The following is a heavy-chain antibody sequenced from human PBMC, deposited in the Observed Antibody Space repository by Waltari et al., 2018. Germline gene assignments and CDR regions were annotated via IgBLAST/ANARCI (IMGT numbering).Heavy chain of an antibody. V-gene: IGHV3-33*03. CDR1: GFAVDTHA. D-gene: IGHD6-19*01. CDR2: IWNDGSHE. Sequence: QVQLVESGGGVVQPGRSQRRSCAAAGFAVDTHAMHWGRQAPGKGLEWVAMIWNDGSHEYYADSVKGRLTISRDNSKNTVYLQMSSLRGDDTAMYYCVTDPPYSGWSFAHWGQGTLVTVSS. CDR3: VTDPPYSGWSFAH. J-gene: IGHJ4*02.